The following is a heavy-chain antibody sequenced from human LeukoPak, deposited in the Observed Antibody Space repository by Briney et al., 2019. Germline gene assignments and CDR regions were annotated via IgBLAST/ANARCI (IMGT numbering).Heavy chain of an antibody. J-gene: IGHJ4*02. CDR2: TYYRSQWYN. V-gene: IGHV6-1*01. CDR1: GDSVSSNSAA. D-gene: IGHD1-26*01. Sequence: SQTLSLTCAVSGDSVSSNSAAWNWIRQSPSRGLEWLGGTYYRSQWYNDYAVSVKSRITINPDTSKNQFSLQLNSVTLEDTAVYYCARSKTPATTCDYWGQGTLVTVSS. CDR3: ARSKTPATTCDY.